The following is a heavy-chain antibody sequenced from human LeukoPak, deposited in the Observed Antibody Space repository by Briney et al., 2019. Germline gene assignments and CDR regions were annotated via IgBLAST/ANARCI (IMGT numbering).Heavy chain of an antibody. J-gene: IGHJ5*02. CDR3: ARARDTSTPYNWFDP. CDR1: GGSISSYY. D-gene: IGHD5-24*01. V-gene: IGHV4-59*01. CDR2: IYYGGST. Sequence: SETLSLTCTVSGGSISSYYWSWIRQPPGKGLEWIGYIYYGGSTNYNPSLKSRVTISVDTSKNQFSLKLSSVTAADTAVYYCARARDTSTPYNWFDPWGQGTLVTVSS.